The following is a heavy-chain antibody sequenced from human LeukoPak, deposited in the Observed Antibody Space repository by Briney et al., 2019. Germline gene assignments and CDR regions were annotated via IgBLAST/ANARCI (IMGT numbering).Heavy chain of an antibody. Sequence: SETLSLTCTVPGGSISSGDYYWSWIRQPPGKGLEWIGYIYYSGSTYYNPSLKSRVTISVDTSKNQFSLKLSSVTAADTAVYYCARDRSLYYYGMDVWGQGTTVTVSS. J-gene: IGHJ6*02. CDR3: ARDRSLYYYGMDV. CDR2: IYYSGST. D-gene: IGHD3-10*01. V-gene: IGHV4-30-4*01. CDR1: GGSISSGDYY.